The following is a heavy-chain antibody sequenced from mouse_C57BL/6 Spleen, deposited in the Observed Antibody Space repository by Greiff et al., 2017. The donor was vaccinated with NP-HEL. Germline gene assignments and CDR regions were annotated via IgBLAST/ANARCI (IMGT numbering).Heavy chain of an antibody. CDR3: ARSVDSSGYEAMDY. Sequence: EVQLQQSGPELVKPGASVKISCKASGYTFTDYYMNWVKQSHGKSLEWIGDINPNNGGTSYNQKFKGKATLTVDKSSSTAYMELRSLTSEDSAVDYCARSVDSSGYEAMDYWGQGTSVTVSS. V-gene: IGHV1-26*01. CDR2: INPNNGGT. D-gene: IGHD3-2*02. J-gene: IGHJ4*01. CDR1: GYTFTDYY.